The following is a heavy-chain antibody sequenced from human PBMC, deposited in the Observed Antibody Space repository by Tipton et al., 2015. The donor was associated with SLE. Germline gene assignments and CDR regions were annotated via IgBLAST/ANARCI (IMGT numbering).Heavy chain of an antibody. J-gene: IGHJ3*02. CDR1: GGSISTYY. CDR3: ARGHERHYDSPNFDI. Sequence: TLSLTCTVSGGSISTYYWSWIRQPPGKGLEWNGEINHSGSTNYNPSLKSRVTISVDTSKNQFSLKLSSVTAADTAVYHCARGHERHYDSPNFDIWGQGTMVTVSS. D-gene: IGHD5-12*01. V-gene: IGHV4-34*01. CDR2: INHSGST.